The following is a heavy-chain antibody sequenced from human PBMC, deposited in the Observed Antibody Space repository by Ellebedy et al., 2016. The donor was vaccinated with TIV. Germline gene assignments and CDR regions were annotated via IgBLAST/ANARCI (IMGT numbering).Heavy chain of an antibody. D-gene: IGHD6-19*01. CDR3: ATEIPVAARIEF. CDR2: ISDSGST. V-gene: IGHV4-39*02. CDR1: GGSISSRSYY. J-gene: IGHJ4*02. Sequence: MPSETLSLTCTVSGGSISSRSYYWGWIRQPPGKGLEWIGSISDSGSTFSNPSLKSRVRISVETSKNQFSLKLRSVTAADTAVYYCATEIPVAARIEFWGQGALVTVSS.